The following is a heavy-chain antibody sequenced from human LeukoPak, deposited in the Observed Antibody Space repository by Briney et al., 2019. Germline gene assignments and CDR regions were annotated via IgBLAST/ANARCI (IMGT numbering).Heavy chain of an antibody. V-gene: IGHV3-23*01. CDR2: ISGSGGST. CDR1: GSTFSTYA. J-gene: IGHJ4*02. Sequence: PGGSLRLSCAASGSTFSTYAMTWVRQAPGEGLEWVSGISGSGGSTYYTDSVKGRFTISRDNSKNTLHLQMNSLRAEDTAVYYCAKQLVSRIAAAGPFDYWGQGTLVTVSS. CDR3: AKQLVSRIAAAGPFDY. D-gene: IGHD6-13*01.